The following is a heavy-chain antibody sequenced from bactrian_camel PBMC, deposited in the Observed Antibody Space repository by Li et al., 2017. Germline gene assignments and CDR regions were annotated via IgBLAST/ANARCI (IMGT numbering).Heavy chain of an antibody. Sequence: VQLVESGGGSVEAGGSLRLSCAASVYTDRNDRKYCMGWFRQARGKQREEVARLDRDGITDYIDSVKGRFTISQDHPKYTVYLQMNNLKPEDTAMYYCATAQGYIDPWFPRANYNYRGQGTQVTVS. CDR1: VYTDRNDRKYC. CDR2: LDRDGIT. J-gene: IGHJ4*01. CDR3: ATAQGYIDPWFPRANYNY. D-gene: IGHD5*01. V-gene: IGHV3S53*01.